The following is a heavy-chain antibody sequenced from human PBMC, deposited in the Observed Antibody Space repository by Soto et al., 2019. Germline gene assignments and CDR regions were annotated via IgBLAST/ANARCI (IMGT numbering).Heavy chain of an antibody. CDR3: ARIPSGYDSSGYDDY. D-gene: IGHD3-22*01. CDR2: IYYSGST. Sequence: SETLSLTCTVSGGSISSGGYYWSWIRQHPGKGLEWIGYIYYSGSTYYNPSLKSRVTISVDTSKNQFSMKLSSVTAADKAVYYCARIPSGYDSSGYDDYWVQATLVTVSS. CDR1: GGSISSGGYY. V-gene: IGHV4-31*03. J-gene: IGHJ4*02.